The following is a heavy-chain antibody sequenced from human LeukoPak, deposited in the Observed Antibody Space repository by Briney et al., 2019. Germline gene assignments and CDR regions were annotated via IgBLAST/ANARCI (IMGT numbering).Heavy chain of an antibody. Sequence: PGGSLRLSCAASGFTFDDYAMHWVRQAPGKGLEWVSLISGDGGSTYYADSVKGRFAISRDNSKNSLYLQMNSLRTEDTALYYCAKDLTRGSGWPIDYWGQGTLVTVSS. D-gene: IGHD6-19*01. V-gene: IGHV3-43*02. CDR3: AKDLTRGSGWPIDY. CDR1: GFTFDDYA. CDR2: ISGDGGST. J-gene: IGHJ4*02.